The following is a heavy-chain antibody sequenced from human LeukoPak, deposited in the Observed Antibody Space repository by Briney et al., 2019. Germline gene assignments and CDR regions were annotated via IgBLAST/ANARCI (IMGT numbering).Heavy chain of an antibody. J-gene: IGHJ4*02. Sequence: SVKVSCKASGGTFSSYAISWVRQAPGQGLEWMGRIIPIFGTANYAQKFQGRVTITTDESTSTAYTELSSLRSEDTAVYYCARENYGSGSPFDYWGQGTLVTVSS. CDR1: GGTFSSYA. CDR2: IIPIFGTA. CDR3: ARENYGSGSPFDY. D-gene: IGHD3-10*01. V-gene: IGHV1-69*05.